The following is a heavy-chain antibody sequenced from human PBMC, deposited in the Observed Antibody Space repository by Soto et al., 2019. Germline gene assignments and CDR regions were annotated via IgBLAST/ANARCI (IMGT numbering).Heavy chain of an antibody. CDR1: GFTFSNYA. V-gene: IGHV3-23*01. Sequence: EVQLLESGGGLVQPGGYLRLSCAASGFTFSNYAMTWVRQPPGKGLQWVSGISGSGGSTYYADSVKGRFTISRDNSKNTLYLQMNSLRAEDTALYCCAKDLTDGYNYFDYWGQGTLVTVSS. D-gene: IGHD5-12*01. J-gene: IGHJ4*02. CDR3: AKDLTDGYNYFDY. CDR2: ISGSGGST.